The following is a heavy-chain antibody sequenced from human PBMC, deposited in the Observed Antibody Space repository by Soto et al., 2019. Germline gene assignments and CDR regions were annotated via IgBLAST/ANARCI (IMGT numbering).Heavy chain of an antibody. D-gene: IGHD2-8*01. V-gene: IGHV3-33*01. J-gene: IGHJ6*02. CDR2: IWYDGSNK. Sequence: QVQLVESGGGVVQPGRSLRLSCAASGFTFSSYGMHWVRQAPGKGLEWVAVIWYDGSNKYYADSVKGRFTISRDNSKNTLYLQMNSLRAEDTAVYYCARPYGQGGYYYYGMDVWGQGTTVTVSS. CDR3: ARPYGQGGYYYYGMDV. CDR1: GFTFSSYG.